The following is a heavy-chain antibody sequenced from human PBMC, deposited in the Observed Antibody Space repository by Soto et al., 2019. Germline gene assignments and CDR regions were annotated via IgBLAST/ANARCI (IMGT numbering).Heavy chain of an antibody. CDR2: MNPNSGNT. Sequence: ASVKVSCKASGYTFTSYDINWVRQATGQGLEWMGWMNPNSGNTGYAQKFQGRVTMTRDTSTSTAYMELSSLRSEDTAVYYCARTPFGYGRYPYFFDIWGQGTMVTVSS. J-gene: IGHJ3*02. CDR1: GYTFTSYD. CDR3: ARTPFGYGRYPYFFDI. V-gene: IGHV1-8*01. D-gene: IGHD5-18*01.